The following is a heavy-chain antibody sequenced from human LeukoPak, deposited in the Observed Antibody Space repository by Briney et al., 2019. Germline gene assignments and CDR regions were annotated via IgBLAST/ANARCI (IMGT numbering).Heavy chain of an antibody. V-gene: IGHV4-59*01. Sequence: PSETLSLTCTVSGGSITYYHWSWIRQPPGKGLEWIGYIYYSGSTNYNPSLKSRVTISVDTSKNQFSLKLSSVTAADTAVYYCASGLGYCSSTSCPFDYWGQGTLVTVSS. CDR3: ASGLGYCSSTSCPFDY. CDR1: GGSITYYH. J-gene: IGHJ4*02. D-gene: IGHD2-2*01. CDR2: IYYSGST.